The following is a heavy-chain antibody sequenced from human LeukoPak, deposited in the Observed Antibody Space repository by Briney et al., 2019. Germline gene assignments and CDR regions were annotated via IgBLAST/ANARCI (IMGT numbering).Heavy chain of an antibody. CDR1: GESLGDYS. CDR2: INHSGRT. J-gene: IGHJ4*02. D-gene: IGHD3-9*01. V-gene: IGHV4-34*01. Sequence: AETLSLICSVYGESLGDYSWKWLHHPPLRRLKHVDQINHSGRTKYNPSLKSPVTISIDTSQNRFSLKVSSVTAADTAMYYCARGRYIDWRRDPSYFEYWGQGTLVTVSS. CDR3: ARGRYIDWRRDPSYFEY.